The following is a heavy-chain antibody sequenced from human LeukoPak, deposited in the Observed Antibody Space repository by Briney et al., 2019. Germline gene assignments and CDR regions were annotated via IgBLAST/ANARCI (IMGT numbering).Heavy chain of an antibody. D-gene: IGHD6-6*01. CDR2: IRPDSSAK. J-gene: IGHJ4*02. V-gene: IGHV3-7*03. CDR1: GFTFSGQY. Sequence: GGSLRLSCVGSGFTFSGQYMSWVRQAPGNGLEWVANIRPDSSAKMYVDSVKGRFSISRDNAKNEVFLQMDSLRVDDSAVYYCARDPRGYSSSPRGYWGQGTLVTVSS. CDR3: ARDPRGYSSSPRGY.